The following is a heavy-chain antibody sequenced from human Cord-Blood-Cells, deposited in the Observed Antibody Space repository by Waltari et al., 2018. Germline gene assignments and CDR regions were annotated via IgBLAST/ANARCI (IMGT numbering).Heavy chain of an antibody. CDR1: GGSFSGYY. CDR3: ARDEGYCTNGVCYYYYYMDV. V-gene: IGHV4-34*01. J-gene: IGHJ6*03. D-gene: IGHD2-8*01. CDR2: INHSGST. Sequence: QVQLQQWGAGLLKPSETLSLTCAVYGGSFSGYYWSWIRQPPGKGLEWIGEINHSGSTNYNPSLKSRVTISVDTSKNQFSLKLSSVTAADTAVYYCARDEGYCTNGVCYYYYYMDVWGKGTTVTVSS.